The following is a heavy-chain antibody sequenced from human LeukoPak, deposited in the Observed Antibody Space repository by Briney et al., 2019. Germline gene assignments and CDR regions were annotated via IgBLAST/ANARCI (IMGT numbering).Heavy chain of an antibody. V-gene: IGHV1-2*02. CDR3: ARDPLYGSGSPDVL. CDR2: INPNSGGT. CDR1: GYTFTGYY. Sequence: ASVKVSCKASGYTFTGYYMHWVRQAPGQGLEWMGWINPNSGGTNYAQKFQGRVTMTRDTSISTAYMELSRLRSDDTAVYYCARDPLYGSGSPDVLWGQGTLVTVSS. J-gene: IGHJ4*02. D-gene: IGHD3-10*01.